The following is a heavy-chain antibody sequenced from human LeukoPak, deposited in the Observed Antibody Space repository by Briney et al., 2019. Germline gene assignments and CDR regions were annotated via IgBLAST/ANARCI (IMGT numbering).Heavy chain of an antibody. V-gene: IGHV5-51*01. CDR2: IYPGDSDT. Sequence: RGESLKISWKGSGYSFTSYWIGWVRQMPGKGLEWMGIIYPGDSDTRYRPSFQGQFTISADKSISTAYLRWSSLKASDTAMYYCARNRLDSSGYKSAYYYMDVWGKGTTVTVSS. J-gene: IGHJ6*03. CDR3: ARNRLDSSGYKSAYYYMDV. D-gene: IGHD3-22*01. CDR1: GYSFTSYW.